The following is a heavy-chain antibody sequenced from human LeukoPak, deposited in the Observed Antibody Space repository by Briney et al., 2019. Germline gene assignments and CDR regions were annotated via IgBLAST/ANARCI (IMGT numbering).Heavy chain of an antibody. CDR3: AKVMSFDLRPGAGGDTVMDAFDI. D-gene: IGHD2-21*01. V-gene: IGHV1-69*13. Sequence: SVKVSCKTSGGTFRRYAINWVRQAPGQGLEWLGGVIPIFGSTKYAQKFQGRVTITADESTSTAYMELRSLRSEDTAVYFCAKVMSFDLRPGAGGDTVMDAFDIWGQGTMVIVSS. CDR1: GGTFRRYA. J-gene: IGHJ3*02. CDR2: VIPIFGST.